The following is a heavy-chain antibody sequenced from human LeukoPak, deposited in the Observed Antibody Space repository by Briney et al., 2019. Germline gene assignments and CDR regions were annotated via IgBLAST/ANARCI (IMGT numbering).Heavy chain of an antibody. CDR3: AREGGDIYYDSSGYYPDALDI. CDR1: GFAVSSNY. V-gene: IGHV3-53*01. D-gene: IGHD3-22*01. J-gene: IGHJ3*02. CDR2: IYSDGRT. Sequence: PGGSLRLSCAASGFAVSSNYMSWVRQAPGKGLEWVSGIYSDGRTYHADSVKGRFTISRDNAENSLYLQMNSLRAEDTAVYYCAREGGDIYYDSSGYYPDALDIWGQGTMVTVSS.